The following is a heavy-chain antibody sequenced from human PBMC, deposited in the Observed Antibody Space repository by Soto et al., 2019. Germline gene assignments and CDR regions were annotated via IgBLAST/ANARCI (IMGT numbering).Heavy chain of an antibody. J-gene: IGHJ6*01. CDR2: ISGSGGST. D-gene: IGHD2-2*01. CDR1: GFTFSDYY. CDR3: AKDPVVVPAAKSSYYYYGMDV. V-gene: IGHV3-23*01. Sequence: PGGSRGLSGSASGFTFSDYYMVWIRQAPGKGRDWVSAISGSGGSTYYADSVKGRFTISRDNSKNTLYLQMNSLRAEDTAVYYCAKDPVVVPAAKSSYYYYGMDVWGQGTTVTLSS.